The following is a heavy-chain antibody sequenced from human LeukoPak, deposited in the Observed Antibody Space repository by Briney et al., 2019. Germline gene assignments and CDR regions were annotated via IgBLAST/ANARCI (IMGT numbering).Heavy chain of an antibody. J-gene: IGHJ5*02. V-gene: IGHV4-39*01. D-gene: IGHD3-22*01. CDR2: IYYSGST. CDR3: ARHRPVYYDSSGYNNWFDP. CDR1: GGSISSSSYY. Sequence: PSETLSLTCTVSGGSISSSSYYWGWIRQPPXKGLEWIGSIYYSGSTYYNPSLKSRVTISVDTSKNQFSLKLSSVTAADTAVYYCARHRPVYYDSSGYNNWFDPWGQGTLVTVSS.